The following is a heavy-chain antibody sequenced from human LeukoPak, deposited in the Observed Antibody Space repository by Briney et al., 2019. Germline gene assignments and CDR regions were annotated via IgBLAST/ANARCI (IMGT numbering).Heavy chain of an antibody. J-gene: IGHJ4*02. D-gene: IGHD6-19*01. Sequence: GGSLRLSCAASGFTFSMYWMSWVRQAPGKGLEWVSVIRGSGGSTYYADSVKGRFTISRDNSKNTLYLQMNSLRAEDTAVYYCAKDRPPRIAVAGTPYYFDYWGQGTLVTVSS. CDR3: AKDRPPRIAVAGTPYYFDY. CDR1: GFTFSMYW. V-gene: IGHV3-23*01. CDR2: IRGSGGST.